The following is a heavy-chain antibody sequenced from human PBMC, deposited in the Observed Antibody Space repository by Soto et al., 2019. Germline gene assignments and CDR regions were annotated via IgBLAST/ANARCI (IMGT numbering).Heavy chain of an antibody. CDR3: ARRNYGEEGYFFDF. Sequence: QVQLRESGPGLVRPSETLSLTCTVSGGSITGYYWSWIRQPPGKGLEWMGYIYDSGTTTYNAALKSRVTISADTSKNQFSLNLRSVTAADTAVYYCARRNYGEEGYFFDFWGQGLLVTVSS. D-gene: IGHD4-17*01. J-gene: IGHJ4*02. CDR2: IYDSGTT. V-gene: IGHV4-59*08. CDR1: GGSITGYY.